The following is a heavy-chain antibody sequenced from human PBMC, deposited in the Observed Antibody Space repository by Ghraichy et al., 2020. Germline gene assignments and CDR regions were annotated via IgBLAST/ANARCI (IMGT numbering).Heavy chain of an antibody. V-gene: IGHV3-53*01. CDR1: DFIVSTNY. Sequence: GGSLRLSCAASDFIVSTNYMTWVRQAPGKGLEWVSVIYSGGSIFYADSVKGRFTLSRHSSKNTLYLQMNSLRVEDTAVYYCARGNYGMDVWGQGTTVTVSS. CDR2: IYSGGSI. J-gene: IGHJ6*02. CDR3: ARGNYGMDV.